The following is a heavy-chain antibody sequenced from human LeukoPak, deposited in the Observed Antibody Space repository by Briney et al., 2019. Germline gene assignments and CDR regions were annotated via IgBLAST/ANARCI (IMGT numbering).Heavy chain of an antibody. J-gene: IGHJ4*02. CDR3: AREPTSMGSDY. Sequence: AGGSLRLSCAASGFTFSSYGMHWVRQAPGKGLEWVAFLRYDGTNKYYADSVKGRFTISRDNARNSLYLQMNSLRADDAAVYYCAREPTSMGSDYWGQGTLVTVSS. V-gene: IGHV3-30*02. D-gene: IGHD5-18*01. CDR2: LRYDGTNK. CDR1: GFTFSSYG.